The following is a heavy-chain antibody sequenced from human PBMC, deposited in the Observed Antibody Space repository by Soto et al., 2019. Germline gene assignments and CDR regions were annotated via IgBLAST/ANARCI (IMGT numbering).Heavy chain of an antibody. V-gene: IGHV3-43*01. Sequence: GGSLRLSCAASGFTFDDYTMHWVRQAPGKGLEWVSLISWDGGSTYYADSVKGRFTISRDNSKNSLYLQMNSLRTEDTALYYCAKDIWAVMEYCGGDCHQDRDYGMDVWGQGTTVTVSS. CDR3: AKDIWAVMEYCGGDCHQDRDYGMDV. D-gene: IGHD2-21*02. CDR1: GFTFDDYT. J-gene: IGHJ6*02. CDR2: ISWDGGST.